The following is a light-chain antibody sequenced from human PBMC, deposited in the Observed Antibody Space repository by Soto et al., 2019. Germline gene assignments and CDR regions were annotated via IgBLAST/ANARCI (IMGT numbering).Light chain of an antibody. V-gene: IGKV1-5*03. CDR3: QQYNSYSGYT. J-gene: IGKJ2*01. CDR2: KAS. CDR1: QSISSW. Sequence: DIKMTQSPSTLSASVGDSVTITCRASQSISSWLAWYQQKPGKAPKLLIYKASSLESGVPCRFSGSGSGTEFTLTITSLQPDDFATYYCQQYNSYSGYTFGQGTKLEI.